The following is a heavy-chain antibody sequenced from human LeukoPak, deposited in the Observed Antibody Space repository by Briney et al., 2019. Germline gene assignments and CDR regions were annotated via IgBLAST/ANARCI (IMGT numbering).Heavy chain of an antibody. D-gene: IGHD3-22*01. Sequence: SETLSLTCSVSGGSISSYYWSWIRQPPGKGLELIGYIHYSGSTYYNPSLNSRVTMSVDMSNNHFSLKLTSVTAADTAVYYCARDRGHYYDSSGYNYWYFDLWGRGTLVTVSS. CDR3: ARDRGHYYDSSGYNYWYFDL. J-gene: IGHJ2*01. V-gene: IGHV4-59*01. CDR1: GGSISSYY. CDR2: IHYSGST.